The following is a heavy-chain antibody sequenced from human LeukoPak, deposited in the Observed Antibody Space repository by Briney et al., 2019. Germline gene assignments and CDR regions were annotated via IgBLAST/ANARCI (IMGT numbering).Heavy chain of an antibody. CDR1: GESFSGYF. CDR3: ARDPGHKSRYNWFDP. Sequence: PSETLSLTCAVYGESFSGYFWTWIRQPPGKGLQWIGEINHSGSTNYNPSLKSRVTMSVDTSKNQFSLKLSSVTAADTAVYYCARDPGHKSRYNWFDPWGQGTLVTVSS. V-gene: IGHV4-34*01. D-gene: IGHD7-27*01. CDR2: INHSGST. J-gene: IGHJ5*02.